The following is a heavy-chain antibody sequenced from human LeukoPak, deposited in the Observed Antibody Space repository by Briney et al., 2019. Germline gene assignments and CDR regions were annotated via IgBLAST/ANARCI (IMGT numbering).Heavy chain of an antibody. CDR3: ARYSRPNRAFDI. CDR2: IIPIFGTA. V-gene: IGHV1-69*13. J-gene: IGHJ3*02. D-gene: IGHD1-26*01. CDR1: GGTFSSYA. Sequence: GASVKVSCKASGGTFSSYAISWVRQAPGQGLEWMGGIIPIFGTANYAQKFQGRVTITADESTSTAYMELRSLRSDDTAVYYCARYSRPNRAFDIWGQGTMVTVSS.